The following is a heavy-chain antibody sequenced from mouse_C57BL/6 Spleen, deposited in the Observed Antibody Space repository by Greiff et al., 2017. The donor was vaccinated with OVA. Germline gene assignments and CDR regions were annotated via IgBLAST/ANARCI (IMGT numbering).Heavy chain of an antibody. CDR2: IYPRSGNT. CDR3: ARSWSYSNPYFDY. J-gene: IGHJ2*01. V-gene: IGHV1-81*01. Sequence: VQLQESGAELARPGASVKLSCKASGYTFTSYGISWVKQRTGQGLEWIGEIYPRSGNTYYNEKFKGKATLTADKSSSTAYMELRSLTSEDSAVYFCARSWSYSNPYFDYWGQGTTLTVSS. CDR1: GYTFTSYG. D-gene: IGHD2-5*01.